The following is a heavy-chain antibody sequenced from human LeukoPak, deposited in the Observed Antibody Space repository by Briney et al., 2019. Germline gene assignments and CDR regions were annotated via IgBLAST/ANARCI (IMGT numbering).Heavy chain of an antibody. D-gene: IGHD3-3*01. Sequence: ASVKVSCKASGYTFTGYYMHWVRQAPGQGHEWMVWINPNSGGTNYAQKFQGRVTMTRDTSISTAYMELCRLRSDDTAVYYCARDYYDFWSGYYSGWFDPWGQGTLVTVSS. CDR2: INPNSGGT. CDR3: ARDYYDFWSGYYSGWFDP. J-gene: IGHJ5*02. CDR1: GYTFTGYY. V-gene: IGHV1-2*02.